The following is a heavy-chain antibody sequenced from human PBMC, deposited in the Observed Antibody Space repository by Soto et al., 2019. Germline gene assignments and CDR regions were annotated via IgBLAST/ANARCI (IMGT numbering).Heavy chain of an antibody. V-gene: IGHV4-30-4*01. D-gene: IGHD2-8*01. CDR1: GDSISSGDHY. CDR3: ASLNGSFWSLFDN. Sequence: QVQLQESGPGLVKPSQTLSLSCTVSGDSISSGDHYWSWIRQPPGKGLEWIAHISYGGYTFYNPSRQSRITMSVDTSKNQAYLKLSSVTAADTAVYYCASLNGSFWSLFDNWGQGTPVTVSS. J-gene: IGHJ4*02. CDR2: ISYGGYT.